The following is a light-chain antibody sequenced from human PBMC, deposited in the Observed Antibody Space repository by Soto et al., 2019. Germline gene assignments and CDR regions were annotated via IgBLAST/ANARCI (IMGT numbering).Light chain of an antibody. CDR3: AAWDDSLNGVV. CDR1: GSSIGRNP. CDR2: SNN. Sequence: QSVLTQPPSASGTPGQRVPLSCSGSGSSIGRNPGNWYQQLPGPAPKLLISSNNQPPSGVPDRFSGSKSGTSASLAISGLQSEDEADYYCAAWDDSLNGVVVGGGTKVTVL. V-gene: IGLV1-44*01. J-gene: IGLJ2*01.